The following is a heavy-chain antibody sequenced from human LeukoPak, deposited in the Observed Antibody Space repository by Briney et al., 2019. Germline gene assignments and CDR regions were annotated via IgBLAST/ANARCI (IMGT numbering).Heavy chain of an antibody. V-gene: IGHV3-48*02. CDR1: GFTFSSSE. J-gene: IGHJ6*02. CDR2: ISSSNTI. D-gene: IGHD2-21*01. CDR3: ASGGGLYSYYGMDV. Sequence: GGSLRLSCAASGFTFSSSEMNWVRQAPGKGLEWVSYISSSNTIYYADSVKGRFTISRDNAKNSLYLQMNSLRDEDTAVYYCASGGGLYSYYGMDVWGQGTTVTVSS.